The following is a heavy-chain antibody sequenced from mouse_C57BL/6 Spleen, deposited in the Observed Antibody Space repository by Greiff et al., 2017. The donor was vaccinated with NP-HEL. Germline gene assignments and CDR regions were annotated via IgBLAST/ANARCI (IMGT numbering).Heavy chain of an antibody. V-gene: IGHV5-6*01. CDR1: GFTFSSYG. Sequence: EVQRVESGGDLVKPGGSLKLSCAASGFTFSSYGMSWVRQTPDKRLEWVATISSGGSYTYYPDSVKGRFTISRDNAKNTLYLQMSSLKSEDTAMYYCARQGGTEGYFDVWGTGTTVTVSS. CDR2: ISSGGSYT. J-gene: IGHJ1*03. CDR3: ARQGGTEGYFDV.